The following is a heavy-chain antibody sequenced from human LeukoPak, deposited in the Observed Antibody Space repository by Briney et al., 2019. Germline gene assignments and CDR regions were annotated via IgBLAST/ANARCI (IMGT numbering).Heavy chain of an antibody. J-gene: IGHJ4*02. V-gene: IGHV3-30*04. CDR1: GFTFSSYA. CDR3: ARGLGYCSSTSCYGFDY. Sequence: GGSLRLSCAASGFTFSSYAMHWVRQAPGKGLEWVAVISYDGSNKYYADSVKGRFTISRDNSKNTLYQQMNSLRAEDTAVYYCARGLGYCSSTSCYGFDYWGQGTLVTVSS. CDR2: ISYDGSNK. D-gene: IGHD2-2*01.